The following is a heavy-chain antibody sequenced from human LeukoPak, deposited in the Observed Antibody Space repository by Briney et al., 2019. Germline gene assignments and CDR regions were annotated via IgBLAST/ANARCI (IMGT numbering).Heavy chain of an antibody. Sequence: GGSLRLSCAASGFTFDDYAMHWVRQAPGKGLEWVSGISWNSGSIGYADSVKGRFTISRDNSKNTLYLQMNSLRAEDTAVYYCASTVLRFLEWLAPSNAGFDYWGQGTLVTVSS. CDR1: GFTFDDYA. D-gene: IGHD3-3*01. CDR3: ASTVLRFLEWLAPSNAGFDY. J-gene: IGHJ4*02. V-gene: IGHV3-9*01. CDR2: ISWNSGSI.